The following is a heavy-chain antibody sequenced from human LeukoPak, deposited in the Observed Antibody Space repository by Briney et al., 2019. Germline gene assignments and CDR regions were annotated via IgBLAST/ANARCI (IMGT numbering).Heavy chain of an antibody. J-gene: IGHJ4*02. D-gene: IGHD3-22*01. CDR2: IYYSGST. CDR3: AREYHYYDTRGYYYFDY. Sequence: SQTLSLTCTVSGGSISSGGYYWSWIRQPPGKGLEWIGYIYYSGSTNYNPSLKSRVTMSLDTSRNQFSLKLSSVTAADTAVYYCAREYHYYDTRGYYYFDYWGQGTLVTVSS. CDR1: GGSISSGGYY. V-gene: IGHV4-61*08.